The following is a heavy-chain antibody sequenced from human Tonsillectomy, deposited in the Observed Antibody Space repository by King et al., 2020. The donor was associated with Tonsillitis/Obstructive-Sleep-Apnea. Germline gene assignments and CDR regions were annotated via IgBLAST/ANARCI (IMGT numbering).Heavy chain of an antibody. J-gene: IGHJ4*02. D-gene: IGHD1-7*01. Sequence: QLVQSGAEVKKPGESLKISCKGSGNSFTSYWIVWVRQMPGKGLEWMGILYPGDSDTRYSPSFQGQVTIPADNSLSTASLQWSSLKASDTAMYYCAAVNWNYGAYYFDYWGQGTLVTVSS. CDR2: LYPGDSDT. CDR1: GNSFTSYW. V-gene: IGHV5-51*01. CDR3: AAVNWNYGAYYFDY.